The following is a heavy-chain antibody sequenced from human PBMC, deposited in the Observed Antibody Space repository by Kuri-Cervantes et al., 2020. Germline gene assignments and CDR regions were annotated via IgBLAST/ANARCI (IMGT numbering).Heavy chain of an antibody. J-gene: IGHJ4*02. CDR3: ARELIPKYYFDY. V-gene: IGHV4-30-4*01. Sequence: SETLSLTCTVSGGSISSGDYYWSWIRQPPGKGLEWIGYIYYSGSTYYNPSLKSRVTISVDTPKNQFSLKLSSVTAADTAVYYCARELIPKYYFDYWGQGTLVTVSS. CDR2: IYYSGST. D-gene: IGHD2-2*02. CDR1: GGSISSGDYY.